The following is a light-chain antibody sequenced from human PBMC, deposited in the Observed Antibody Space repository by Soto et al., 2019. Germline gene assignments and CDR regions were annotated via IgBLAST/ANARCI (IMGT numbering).Light chain of an antibody. J-gene: IGLJ2*01. CDR1: SSDVGAYNY. CDR2: DVT. Sequence: QSALTQPASVSGSPGQSITISCTGTSSDVGAYNYVSWYQQHPGKAPKLMIYDVTNRPSGVSSRFSGSKSGNTASLTISGLRAEDEADYYCSSYTRSTTLVVFGGGTKLTVL. V-gene: IGLV2-14*01. CDR3: SSYTRSTTLVV.